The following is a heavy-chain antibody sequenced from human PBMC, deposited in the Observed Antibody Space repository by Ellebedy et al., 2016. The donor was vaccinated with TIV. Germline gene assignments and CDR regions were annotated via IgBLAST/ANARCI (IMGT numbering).Heavy chain of an antibody. J-gene: IGHJ5*02. Sequence: MPSETLSLTCSVSGDSISTSTYYRGWIRQSPGKGLQWIGSFYYRGTNVYNPSLKSRVTISGDTSKNQVTLKLSSVTAADTAVYSCARSYYRDPSGNLYGVGSWFDPWGQGTLVTVSS. CDR3: ARSYYRDPSGNLYGVGSWFDP. CDR2: FYYRGTN. D-gene: IGHD3-10*01. V-gene: IGHV4-39*06. CDR1: GDSISTSTYY.